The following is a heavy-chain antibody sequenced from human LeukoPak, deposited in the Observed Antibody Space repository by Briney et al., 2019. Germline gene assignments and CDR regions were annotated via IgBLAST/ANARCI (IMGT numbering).Heavy chain of an antibody. CDR3: ARETLYSGHDWAAFDI. J-gene: IGHJ3*02. D-gene: IGHD5-12*01. V-gene: IGHV4-59*01. Sequence: SETLSLTCTVSGGSISSYSWSWVRQSPGKGLEWMGYIFYIESTNYNPSLKSRVTISVDTSKNQFSLKLTSVTAADTALYYCARETLYSGHDWAAFDIWGQGAMVTVSS. CDR2: IFYIEST. CDR1: GGSISSYS.